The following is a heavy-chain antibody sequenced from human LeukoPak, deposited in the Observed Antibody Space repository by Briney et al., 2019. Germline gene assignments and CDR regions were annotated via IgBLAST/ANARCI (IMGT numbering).Heavy chain of an antibody. J-gene: IGHJ5*02. V-gene: IGHV4-34*01. CDR3: AEDDIRDFDWLKRLRWFDP. D-gene: IGHD3-9*01. Sequence: PSDTLSLTCAVYGGSFSGYYWRWIRQPPVKGLEWIGEINHRGSTNYTPSRKSRATISVDTSKNQFSLKLSSLTAADTAFFFQAEDDIRDFDWLKRLRWFDPWGQGTLVTVSS. CDR1: GGSFSGYY. CDR2: INHRGST.